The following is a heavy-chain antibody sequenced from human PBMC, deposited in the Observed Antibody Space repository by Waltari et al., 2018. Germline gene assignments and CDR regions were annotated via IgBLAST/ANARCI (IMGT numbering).Heavy chain of an antibody. D-gene: IGHD2-2*02. Sequence: QVQLQESGPGLVKPSETLSLTCTVSGYSISSGYYWGWIRQPPGKGLEWIGSIYHSGSTSYNPSLKSRVTISVDTSKNQFSLKLSSVTAADTAVYYCARAYCSSTSCYNGPFDYWGQGTLVTVSS. CDR1: GYSISSGYY. CDR3: ARAYCSSTSCYNGPFDY. CDR2: IYHSGST. J-gene: IGHJ4*02. V-gene: IGHV4-38-2*02.